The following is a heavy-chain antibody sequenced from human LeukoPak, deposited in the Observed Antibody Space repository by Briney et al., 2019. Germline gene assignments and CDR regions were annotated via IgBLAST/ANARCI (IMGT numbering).Heavy chain of an antibody. V-gene: IGHV1-18*01. CDR3: ASPTAYYYDSSGFDI. D-gene: IGHD3-22*01. CDR2: ISAYNGNT. Sequence: ASVKVSCKASGYTFTSYGISWVRQAPGQGLEWMGWISAYNGNTNYAQKLQGRVTMTTDTSTSTAYMELRSLRSDDTAVYYCASPTAYYYDSSGFDIWGQGTMVTVSS. CDR1: GYTFTSYG. J-gene: IGHJ3*02.